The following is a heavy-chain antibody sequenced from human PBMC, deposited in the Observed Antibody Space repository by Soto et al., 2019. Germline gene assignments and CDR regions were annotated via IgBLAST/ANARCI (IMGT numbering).Heavy chain of an antibody. Sequence: QEQLRQWGAGLLKPSETLSLTCAVYGASFGFRWTWIRQPPGKGLEWIGEITPSGSTNYNPSLKSRLALSVDTSKNQFSLKVKSLTAADTAVYYCARGPSTVTSEWDEALDIWGQGTMVTVSS. V-gene: IGHV4-34*01. D-gene: IGHD4-17*01. CDR3: ARGPSTVTSEWDEALDI. J-gene: IGHJ3*02. CDR1: GASFGFR. CDR2: ITPSGST.